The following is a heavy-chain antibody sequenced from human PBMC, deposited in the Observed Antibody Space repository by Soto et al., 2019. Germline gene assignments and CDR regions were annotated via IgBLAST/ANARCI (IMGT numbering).Heavy chain of an antibody. Sequence: GGSLRLSCAASGFTFSSHAMSWVRQAPGKGLEWVSGISGSGGSTYYADSVKGRFTISRDNSKNTLYLQMNNLRAEDTAVYYCAKGSSSWYVPNDYWGQGTLVTVSS. CDR3: AKGSSSWYVPNDY. D-gene: IGHD6-13*01. J-gene: IGHJ4*02. CDR2: ISGSGGST. V-gene: IGHV3-23*01. CDR1: GFTFSSHA.